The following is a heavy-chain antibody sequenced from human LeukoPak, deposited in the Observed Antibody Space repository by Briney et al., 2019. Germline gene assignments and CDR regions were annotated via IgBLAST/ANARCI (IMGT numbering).Heavy chain of an antibody. CDR3: ARGWYTDAFDI. CDR1: GFTFSTFG. Sequence: GGSLRLSCAASGFTFSTFGMHWVRHAPGKGLEWVAVISYDASNKYYADSVKGRFTISRDNSKNTLYLQMNSVRAEDTAVYFCARGWYTDAFDIWGQGTMVTVSS. J-gene: IGHJ3*02. D-gene: IGHD1-1*01. V-gene: IGHV3-30*03. CDR2: ISYDASNK.